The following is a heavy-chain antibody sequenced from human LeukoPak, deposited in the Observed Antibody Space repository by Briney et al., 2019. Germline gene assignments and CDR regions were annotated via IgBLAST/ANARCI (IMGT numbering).Heavy chain of an antibody. CDR2: IIPIFGTA. J-gene: IGHJ4*02. CDR3: ARWGGSSYGNALDY. Sequence: GASVKVSRKASGGTFSSYAISWVRQAPGQGLEWMGGIIPIFGTANYAQKFQGRVTITADESTSTAYMELSSLRSEDTAVYYCARWGGSSYGNALDYWGQGTLVTVSS. CDR1: GGTFSSYA. V-gene: IGHV1-69*13. D-gene: IGHD5-18*01.